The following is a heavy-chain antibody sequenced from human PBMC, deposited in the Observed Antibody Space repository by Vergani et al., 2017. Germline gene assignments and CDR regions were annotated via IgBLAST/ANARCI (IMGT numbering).Heavy chain of an antibody. V-gene: IGHV3-23*04. J-gene: IGHJ3*02. CDR2: LSASDRRT. CDR3: AKVGRSEVAGTFGAFDI. Sequence: EVQLVESGGGLVQSGGSLRLSCAASGFVISTYWMTWVRRAPGKGLEWVSTLSASDRRTHYADSVKGRFTISRDNSKNTLFLHMNSLRPEDTAVYYCAKVGRSEVAGTFGAFDIWGQGTMVTVSS. CDR1: GFVISTYW. D-gene: IGHD6-19*01.